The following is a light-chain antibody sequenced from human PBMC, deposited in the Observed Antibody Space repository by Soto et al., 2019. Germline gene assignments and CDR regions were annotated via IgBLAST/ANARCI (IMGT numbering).Light chain of an antibody. Sequence: EIVLTQSPGTLSLSPGERATLSCRTSQTVSSTYFAWYQQRPGQPPRLLIYRASTRATGVPARFSGSGSGTEFTLTISSVQSEEFRVYACLQYHNLWAFGEGTKVDIK. CDR1: QTVSSTY. CDR3: LQYHNLWA. CDR2: RAS. J-gene: IGKJ1*01. V-gene: IGKV3-15*01.